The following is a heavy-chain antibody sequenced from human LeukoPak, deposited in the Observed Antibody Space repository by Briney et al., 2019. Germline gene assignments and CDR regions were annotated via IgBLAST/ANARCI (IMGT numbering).Heavy chain of an antibody. D-gene: IGHD3-9*01. V-gene: IGHV7-4-1*02. CDR1: GYTFTSYA. J-gene: IGHJ4*02. Sequence: ASVKVSCKASGYTFTSYAMNWVRQAPGQGLEWMGWINTNTGNPTYAQGFTGRFVFSLDTSVSTAYLQISSLKAEDTAVYYCALFNHDILTGYPSDWGQGTLVTVSS. CDR2: INTNTGNP. CDR3: ALFNHDILTGYPSD.